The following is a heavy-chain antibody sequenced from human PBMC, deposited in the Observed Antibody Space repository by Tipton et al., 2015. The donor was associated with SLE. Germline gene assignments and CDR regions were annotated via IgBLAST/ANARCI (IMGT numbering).Heavy chain of an antibody. J-gene: IGHJ4*02. CDR3: ARSYYGSGSYPY. V-gene: IGHV4-34*01. Sequence: TLSLTCAVYGGSFSGYYWSWIRQPPGKGLEWIGEISHSGSTNYNPSLKSRVTISVDTSKNQFSLKLSSVTAADTAVYYCARSYYGSGSYPYWGQGTLVTVSS. D-gene: IGHD3-10*01. CDR2: ISHSGST. CDR1: GGSFSGYY.